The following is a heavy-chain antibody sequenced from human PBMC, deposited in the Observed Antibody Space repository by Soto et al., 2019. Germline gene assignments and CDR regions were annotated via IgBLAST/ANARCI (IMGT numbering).Heavy chain of an antibody. CDR3: ARRLEYFHH. Sequence: QLQLQEPGPGLVKPSETLSLTCTVSGGSISSSIHYWGWIRQPPGKGLEWIGSLYYSGSTYYSPSLKSRVTISVDTSKNPYSLKLSSVTAADTGVYSCARRLEYFHHWGQGTLVTVSS. J-gene: IGHJ1*01. CDR2: LYYSGST. CDR1: GGSISSSIHY. V-gene: IGHV4-39*01. D-gene: IGHD3-3*01.